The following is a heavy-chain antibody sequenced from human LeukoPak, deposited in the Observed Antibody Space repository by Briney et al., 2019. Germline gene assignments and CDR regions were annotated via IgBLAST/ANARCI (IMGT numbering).Heavy chain of an antibody. J-gene: IGHJ4*02. Sequence: SETLSLTCTVSGGSISSGDYYWSWIRQPPGKGLEWIGYIYYTWSTNYNPSLKSRVTISLDTSKNQFSLKLSSVTAADAAVYYCARHFDSGWYRGLVYGGQGTLVTVSS. CDR3: ARHFDSGWYRGLVY. V-gene: IGHV4-61*08. CDR1: GGSISSGDYY. CDR2: IYYTWST. D-gene: IGHD6-19*01.